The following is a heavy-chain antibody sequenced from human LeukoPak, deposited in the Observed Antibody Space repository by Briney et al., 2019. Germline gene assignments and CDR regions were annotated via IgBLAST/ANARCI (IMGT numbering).Heavy chain of an antibody. Sequence: GASVKVSCKASGGTFSSYAISWVRQAPGQGLEWMGRIIPIFGIANYAQKFQGRVTITADKSTSTAYMELSSLRAEDTAVYYCARSPLRRGYCSSTSCNNYYYYGMDVWGKGTTVTVSS. CDR3: ARSPLRRGYCSSTSCNNYYYYGMDV. CDR2: IIPIFGIA. V-gene: IGHV1-69*04. CDR1: GGTFSSYA. D-gene: IGHD2-2*02. J-gene: IGHJ6*04.